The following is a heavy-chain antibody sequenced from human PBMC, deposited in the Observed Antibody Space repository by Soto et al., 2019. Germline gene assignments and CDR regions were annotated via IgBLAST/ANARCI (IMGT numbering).Heavy chain of an antibody. D-gene: IGHD3-9*01. CDR2: INPNGGST. J-gene: IGHJ4*02. V-gene: IGHV1-46*04. Sequence: QVQLVQSGAEVKKPGASVKLSCKASGYTFTSYYIHWVRQAPGPGLEWVGIINPNGGSTNYAYTLKGRLTVTRDTSTATVYMELGALTSEDTAVYYCARGLGLGDYWGQGTLVTVSS. CDR1: GYTFTSYY. CDR3: ARGLGLGDY.